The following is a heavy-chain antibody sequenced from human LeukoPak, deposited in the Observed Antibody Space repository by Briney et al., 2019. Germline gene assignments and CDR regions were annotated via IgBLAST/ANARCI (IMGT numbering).Heavy chain of an antibody. CDR2: IYYSGST. D-gene: IGHD6-13*01. J-gene: IGHJ3*01. V-gene: IGHV4-59*08. Sequence: SETLSLTCTVSGGSISSYYWSWIRQPPGKGLEWIGFIYYSGSTNYNPSLKSRVTISVDTSKNQFSLKLSSVTAAGTAVYYCASPPLASEGIDSFVSWGKGTLVPVSS. CDR3: ASPPLASEGIDSFVS. CDR1: GGSISSYY.